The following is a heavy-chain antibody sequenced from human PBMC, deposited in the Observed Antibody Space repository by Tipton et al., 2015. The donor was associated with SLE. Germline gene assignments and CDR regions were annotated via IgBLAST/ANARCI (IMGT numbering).Heavy chain of an antibody. CDR3: VAPNY. Sequence: SLRLSCSAFGFTFNLYDIHWVRQAPGKGLEWVAFIRYDASNKFYADSVKGRFTISRDNSKSTLYLQMNSLRAEDTAVYYCVAPNYWGQGTLVTVSS. CDR2: IRYDASNK. CDR1: GFTFNLYD. J-gene: IGHJ4*02. V-gene: IGHV3-30*02.